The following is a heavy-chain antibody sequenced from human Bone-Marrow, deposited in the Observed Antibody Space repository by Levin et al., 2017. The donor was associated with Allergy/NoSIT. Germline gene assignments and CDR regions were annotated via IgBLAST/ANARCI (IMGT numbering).Heavy chain of an antibody. J-gene: IGHJ4*02. CDR3: AHSPLSVDGTYFDY. Sequence: SGPTLVKPTQTLTLTCTFSGFSLSTRGVGVGWIRPPPGKALEWLGFIYWDDDTNYSPSLKNRLTITKDTSKNQVVLRMTNMEPVDTATYFCAHSPLSVDGTYFDYWGQGTLVTVSS. V-gene: IGHV2-5*02. CDR1: GFSLSTRGVG. CDR2: IYWDDDT. D-gene: IGHD6-19*01.